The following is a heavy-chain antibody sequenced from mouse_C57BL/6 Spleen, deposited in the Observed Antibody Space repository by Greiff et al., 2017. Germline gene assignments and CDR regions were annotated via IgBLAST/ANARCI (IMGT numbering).Heavy chain of an antibody. Sequence: QVQLQQPGAELVRPGTSVKLSCKASGYTFTSYWMHWVKQRPGQGLEWIGVIDPSYSYTNYNQKFKGKATLTVDTSSSTAYMQLSSLTSEDSAVYYCARDPKDYWGQGTTLTVSS. CDR1: GYTFTSYW. CDR3: ARDPKDY. CDR2: IDPSYSYT. V-gene: IGHV1-59*01. J-gene: IGHJ2*01.